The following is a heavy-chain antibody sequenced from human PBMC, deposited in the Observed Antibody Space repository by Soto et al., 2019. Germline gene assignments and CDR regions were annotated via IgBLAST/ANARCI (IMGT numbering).Heavy chain of an antibody. Sequence: EVQVMESGGGLVQPGGSLRLSCAPSGFIFSSYWMRWVRQPPGKGLEWVANINRDGSVRNYVDSVKGRFTSSRDNAKNSANLQMDSLRADDTAGYYCTSARSAVGAPGGFREFWGQGTLVTVSS. J-gene: IGHJ4*02. CDR3: TSARSAVGAPGGFREF. D-gene: IGHD3-10*01. CDR1: GFIFSSYW. CDR2: INRDGSVR. V-gene: IGHV3-7*03.